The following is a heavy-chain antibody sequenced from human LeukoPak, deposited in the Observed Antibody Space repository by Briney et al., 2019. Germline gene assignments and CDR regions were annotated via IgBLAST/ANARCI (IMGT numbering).Heavy chain of an antibody. J-gene: IGHJ4*02. CDR1: GYTFTSYG. CDR3: ARRLSYSGSLYYFDY. Sequence: ASVKVSCKASGYTFTSYGISWVRQAPGQGLEWMGWISAYNGNTNYAQKLQGRVTMTTDTSTSTAYMELRSLRSDDTAVYYCARRLSYSGSLYYFDYWGQGTLVTVSS. D-gene: IGHD1-26*01. CDR2: ISAYNGNT. V-gene: IGHV1-18*01.